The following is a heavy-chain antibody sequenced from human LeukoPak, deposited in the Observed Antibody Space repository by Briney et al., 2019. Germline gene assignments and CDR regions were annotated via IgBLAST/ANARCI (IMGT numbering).Heavy chain of an antibody. V-gene: IGHV3-23*01. CDR2: ISGSGGST. J-gene: IGHJ4*02. CDR1: GFTFSSYA. Sequence: GGSLRLSCAASGFTFSSYAMSWARQAPGKGLEWVSTISGSGGSTYYADSVKGRFTISRDNSKNTLFLQMNSLKTEDTAVYYCTTAGPHESFDYWGQGTLVTVSS. CDR3: TTAGPHESFDY.